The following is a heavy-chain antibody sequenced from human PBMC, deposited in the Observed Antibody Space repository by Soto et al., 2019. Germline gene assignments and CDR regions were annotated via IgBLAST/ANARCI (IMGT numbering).Heavy chain of an antibody. Sequence: VQLVESGGGVVQPGRSLRLSCAASGFTFSSYTMHWVRQAPGKGLEWVAVISYDGSNKYYADSVKGRFTISRDNSKNTLYLQMNSLRAEDTAVYYCARDFGSVAGPWGQGTLVTVSS. CDR1: GFTFSSYT. CDR3: ARDFGSVAGP. CDR2: ISYDGSNK. D-gene: IGHD2-15*01. V-gene: IGHV3-30-3*01. J-gene: IGHJ5*02.